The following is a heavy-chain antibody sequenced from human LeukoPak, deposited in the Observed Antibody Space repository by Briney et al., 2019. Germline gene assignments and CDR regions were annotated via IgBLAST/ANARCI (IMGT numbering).Heavy chain of an antibody. J-gene: IGHJ6*02. CDR3: AKAFRTNSNYYNGLDV. V-gene: IGHV3-9*01. CDR1: GFTFDDYA. CDR2: ISWNSAGI. D-gene: IGHD2-8*01. Sequence: GGSLRLSCAASGFTFDDYAMHWVRQIPGKGLEWVSGISWNSAGIGYADSVKGRFTISRDNAKNSLYLQMNSLRGEDTALYYCAKAFRTNSNYYNGLDVWGQGTMVTVSS.